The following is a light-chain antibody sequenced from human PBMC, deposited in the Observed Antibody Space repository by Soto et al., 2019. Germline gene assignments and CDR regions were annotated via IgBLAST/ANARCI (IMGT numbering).Light chain of an antibody. J-gene: IGLJ3*02. CDR2: SNN. Sequence: QSVLTQPPSASGTPGQRVTISCSGSSSNIGSKTVNWYQQLPGTAPKVLIYSNNQRPSGVPDRFSGSKSGTSGSLAISGLQSEDEADYYCAAWDDTLNGWVFGGGTKLT. V-gene: IGLV1-44*01. CDR3: AAWDDTLNGWV. CDR1: SSNIGSKT.